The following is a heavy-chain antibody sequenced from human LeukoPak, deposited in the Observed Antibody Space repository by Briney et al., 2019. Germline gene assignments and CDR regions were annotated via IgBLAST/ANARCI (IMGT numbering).Heavy chain of an antibody. J-gene: IGHJ4*02. D-gene: IGHD2-8*01. CDR2: ISGSGGST. CDR1: GLIFSSYA. V-gene: IGHV3-23*01. CDR3: AKDRSRINDVCHGDFDY. Sequence: GGSLKLPCAAPGLIFSSYALSWVGQAPGKGREWASLISGSGGSTYYADSVKGRFTISRDNSKNTVYLQMNSLRAEDTAVYYCAKDRSRINDVCHGDFDYWGQGTLVTVSS.